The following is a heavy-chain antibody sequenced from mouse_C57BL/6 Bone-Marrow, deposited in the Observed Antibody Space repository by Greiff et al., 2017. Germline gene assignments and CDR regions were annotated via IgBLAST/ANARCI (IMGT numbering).Heavy chain of an antibody. CDR1: GFTFSDYY. D-gene: IGHD1-1*01. Sequence: EVNVVESGGGLVQPGGSLKLSCAASGFTFSDYYMYWVRQTPEKRLEWVAYISNGGGSTYYPDTVKGRFTLSRGNAKNTLYLQMSRLKSEDTAMYYCARLCGSSFYYAMDYWGQGTSVTVSS. J-gene: IGHJ4*01. V-gene: IGHV5-12*01. CDR2: ISNGGGST. CDR3: ARLCGSSFYYAMDY.